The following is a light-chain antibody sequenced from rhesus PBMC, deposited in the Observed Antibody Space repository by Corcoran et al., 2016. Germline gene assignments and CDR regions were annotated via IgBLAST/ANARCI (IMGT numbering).Light chain of an antibody. CDR1: QGVSSY. J-gene: IGKJ4*01. CDR3: QQHNSNPLT. Sequence: DIQLIQSPSSLSASVGDRVTITCRASQGVSSYLAWYQQKPGKAPKLLIYAASSLQSGVPSRFSGSGSGTEFTLTSSSLQPEDFATYYCQQHNSNPLTFGGGTKVEIK. CDR2: AAS. V-gene: IGKV1-25*02.